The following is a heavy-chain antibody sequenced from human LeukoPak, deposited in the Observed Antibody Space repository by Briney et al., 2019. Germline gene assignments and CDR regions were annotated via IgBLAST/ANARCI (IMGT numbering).Heavy chain of an antibody. D-gene: IGHD4-11*01. J-gene: IGHJ6*03. V-gene: IGHV1-18*01. CDR2: ISTYNGNT. CDR3: ASGVEYRNYGNYIGGPYMDV. Sequence: ASVKVSCKASGYTFNRNNINWVRQAPGQGLEWMGGISTYNGNTNYAQKLQGRVTMTTDTSTSTAYMELRSLRSDDTAVYYCASGVEYRNYGNYIGGPYMDVWGKGTTVTVSS. CDR1: GYTFNRNN.